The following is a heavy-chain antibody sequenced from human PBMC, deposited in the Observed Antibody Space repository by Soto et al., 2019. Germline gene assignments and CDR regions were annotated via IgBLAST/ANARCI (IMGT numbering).Heavy chain of an antibody. J-gene: IGHJ3*02. CDR2: INGDGSDT. CDR1: GFSLSLYW. Sequence: GSLRLSCAASGFSLSLYWMHWVRQAPGKGLVWVSRINGDGSDTSYGDSVKGRFTTSRDNAKNTLYLHMNSLGAEDTAVYYCARDFGEVGATAVYDIWGQGTMVTVSS. D-gene: IGHD1-26*01. V-gene: IGHV3-74*01. CDR3: ARDFGEVGATAVYDI.